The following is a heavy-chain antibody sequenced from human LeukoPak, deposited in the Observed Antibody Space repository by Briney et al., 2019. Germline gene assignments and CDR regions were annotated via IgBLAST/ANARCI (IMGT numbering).Heavy chain of an antibody. Sequence: SETLSLTCTVSGYSISSGYYWGWIRQPPGKGLEWIGSIYHSGSTYYNPSLKSRVTISVDTSKNQFSLKLSSVTAADTAVYYCAREWDIVLMVYAPYDAFDIWGQGTMVTVSS. D-gene: IGHD2-8*01. CDR3: AREWDIVLMVYAPYDAFDI. J-gene: IGHJ3*02. V-gene: IGHV4-38-2*02. CDR2: IYHSGST. CDR1: GYSISSGYY.